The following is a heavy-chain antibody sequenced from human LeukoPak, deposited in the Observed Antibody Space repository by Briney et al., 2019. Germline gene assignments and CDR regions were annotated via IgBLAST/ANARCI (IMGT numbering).Heavy chain of an antibody. CDR1: GGSVSRYY. CDR3: ARTQTSSSPVY. CDR2: IYYSGST. V-gene: IGHV4-59*02. Sequence: SETLSLTCAVSGGSVSRYYWSWIRQPPGKGLEWIGHIYYSGSTNYNPSLKSRVTISVDTSKNQFSLKLSSVTAADTAVYYCARTQTSSSPVYWGQGTLVTVSS. D-gene: IGHD6-6*01. J-gene: IGHJ4*02.